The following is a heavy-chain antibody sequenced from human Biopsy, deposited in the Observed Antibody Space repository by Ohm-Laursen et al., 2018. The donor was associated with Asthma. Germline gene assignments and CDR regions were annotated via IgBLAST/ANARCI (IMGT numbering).Heavy chain of an antibody. CDR3: ARDLRSDNWNPWGMDV. CDR2: ISYDGTNK. D-gene: IGHD1-20*01. Sequence: SLRLSCAASGFTFSDYDMHWVRQAPGKGLEWVAVISYDGTNKDYADSVKGRFTFSRDNSQNTLSLEMNSLRVEDTAVYYCARDLRSDNWNPWGMDVWGLGTAVTVAS. J-gene: IGHJ6*02. V-gene: IGHV3-30-3*01. CDR1: GFTFSDYD.